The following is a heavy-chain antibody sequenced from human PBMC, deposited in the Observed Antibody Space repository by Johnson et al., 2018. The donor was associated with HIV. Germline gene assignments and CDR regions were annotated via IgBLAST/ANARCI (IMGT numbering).Heavy chain of an antibody. Sequence: QMQLVESGGGVVQPGGSLRLSCAASGFTFSSYGMHWVRQAPGKGLEWVAFIRYDGSNKYYADSVKGRFTISRDNSKNTLYLQMNSRRAEDTAVYYCAKDKAVPGGSQWLALTRDACDIWGQGTMVTVSS. CDR3: AKDKAVPGGSQWLALTRDACDI. D-gene: IGHD6-19*01. V-gene: IGHV3-30*02. CDR2: IRYDGSNK. J-gene: IGHJ3*02. CDR1: GFTFSSYG.